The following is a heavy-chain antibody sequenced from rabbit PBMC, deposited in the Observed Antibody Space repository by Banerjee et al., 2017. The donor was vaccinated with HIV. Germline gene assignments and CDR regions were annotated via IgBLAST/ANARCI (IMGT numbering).Heavy chain of an antibody. CDR2: IDPVFGST. CDR1: GFDFSSYG. D-gene: IGHD1-1*01. V-gene: IGHV1S47*01. Sequence: QEQLVESGGGLVQPGGSLKLSCKASGFDFSSYGVSWVRQAPGKGLEWIGYIDPVFGSTYYASWVNGRFTISSHNAQNTLYLQLNSLTAADTATYFCVRAPSSSGYYISNLWGPGTLVTVS. J-gene: IGHJ4*01. CDR3: VRAPSSSGYYISNL.